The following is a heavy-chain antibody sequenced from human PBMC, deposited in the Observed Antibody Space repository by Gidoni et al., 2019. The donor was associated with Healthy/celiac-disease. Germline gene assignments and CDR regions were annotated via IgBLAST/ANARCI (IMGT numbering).Heavy chain of an antibody. J-gene: IGHJ4*02. D-gene: IGHD6-19*01. CDR2: IAYDGSNK. V-gene: IGHV3-30*03. Sequence: QVQLVESGGGVVQPGRSLRLSWAASGFPFTSYGMHWFRQAPGKGLGCVAVIAYDGSNKYYADAVKGRFTISRDNSKNTLYLQMNSLRAEDTAVYYCARGAVAAPTAIDYWGQGTLVTVSS. CDR3: ARGAVAAPTAIDY. CDR1: GFPFTSYG.